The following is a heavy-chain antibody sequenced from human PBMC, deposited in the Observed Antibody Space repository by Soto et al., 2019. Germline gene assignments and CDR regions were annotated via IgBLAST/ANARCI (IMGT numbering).Heavy chain of an antibody. J-gene: IGHJ4*02. CDR3: ARDFKRYSSSPGPLEY. CDR1: GPAISNAAYY. CDR2: IYYSGST. Sequence: PSETLTLTFNVSGPAISNAAYYWTRIPHPPGKGLEWIGLIYYSGSTHYNPSLKSRLIISVNTSKNQFSLKLTSATAADTAVYYCARDFKRYSSSPGPLEYWGQG. V-gene: IGHV4-30-4*01. D-gene: IGHD6-6*01.